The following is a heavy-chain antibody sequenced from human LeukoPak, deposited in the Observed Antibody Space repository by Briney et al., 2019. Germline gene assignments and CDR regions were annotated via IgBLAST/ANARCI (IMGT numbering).Heavy chain of an antibody. CDR2: IYYSGST. J-gene: IGHJ6*02. V-gene: IGHV4-59*01. CDR1: GVSISRYY. D-gene: IGHD7-27*01. CDR3: ARDRIWAGHQYYYYYGMDV. Sequence: SETLSLTCTVSGVSISRYYWSWIRQPPGKGLEWIGYIYYSGSTNYNPSLKSRVTISVDTSKNQFSLKLSSVTAADTAVYYCARDRIWAGHQYYYYYGMDVWGQGTTVTVSS.